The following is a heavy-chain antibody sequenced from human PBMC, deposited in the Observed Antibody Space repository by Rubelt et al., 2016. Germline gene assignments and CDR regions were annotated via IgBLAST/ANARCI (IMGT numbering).Heavy chain of an antibody. CDR3: ARGVEYYYGSGTNWFDP. CDR2: IIPILGIA. D-gene: IGHD3-10*01. Sequence: QVQLVQSGAEVKKPGASVKVSCKASGYTFTSYGISWVRQAPGQGLEWMGWIIPILGIANSAQKFQGRVTSTADKSTGTAYMELSSLRSEDTAVYYCARGVEYYYGSGTNWFDPWGQGTLVTVSS. CDR1: GYTFTSYG. J-gene: IGHJ5*02. V-gene: IGHV1-69*10.